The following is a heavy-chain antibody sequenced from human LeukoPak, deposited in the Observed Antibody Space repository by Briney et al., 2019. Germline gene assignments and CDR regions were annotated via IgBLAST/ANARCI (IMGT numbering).Heavy chain of an antibody. V-gene: IGHV3-48*03. CDR2: ISNSGSTI. CDR1: GFTFSSYG. CDR3: ARKYCSSTSCLFDY. Sequence: GRSLRLSCAASGFTFSSYGMYWVRQAPEKGLEWVSYISNSGSTIYYADSVKGRFTISRDNAKNSLYLQMNSLRAEDTAVYYCARKYCSSTSCLFDYWGQGTLVTVSS. J-gene: IGHJ4*02. D-gene: IGHD2-2*01.